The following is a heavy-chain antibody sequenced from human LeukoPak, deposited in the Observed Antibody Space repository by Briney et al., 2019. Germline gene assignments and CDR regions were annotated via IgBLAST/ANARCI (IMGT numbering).Heavy chain of an antibody. CDR1: GGSISSSSYY. CDR3: ARRSPRSGSRSYYFDY. V-gene: IGHV4-39*07. J-gene: IGHJ4*02. Sequence: SETLSLTCTVSGGSISSSSYYWSWIRQPPGKGLEWIGEINHSGSTNYNPSLKSRVTISVDTSKNQFSLKLSSVTAADTAVYYCARRSPRSGSRSYYFDYWGQGTLVTVSS. D-gene: IGHD1-26*01. CDR2: INHSGST.